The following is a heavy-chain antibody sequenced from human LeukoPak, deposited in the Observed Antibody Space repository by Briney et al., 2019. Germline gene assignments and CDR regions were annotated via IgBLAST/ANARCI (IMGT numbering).Heavy chain of an antibody. CDR2: ISGSGGST. CDR1: GFTFRNYG. Sequence: PGGSLRLSCAASGFTFRNYGMNWVRLAPGKGLEWVSGISGSGGSTYYTDSVKGRFTISRDNSKNTLYMQMNSLRAEDTAVYYCARDFDSNYYFDYWGQGTLVTVSS. CDR3: ARDFDSNYYFDY. V-gene: IGHV3-23*01. J-gene: IGHJ4*02. D-gene: IGHD4-11*01.